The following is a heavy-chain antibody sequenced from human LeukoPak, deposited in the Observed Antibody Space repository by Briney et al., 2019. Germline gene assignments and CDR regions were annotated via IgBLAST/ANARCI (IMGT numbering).Heavy chain of an antibody. Sequence: SGGSLRLSCAASGFTFSSYAMHWVRQAPGKGLEWVAVISYDGSNKYCADSVKGRFTISRDNSKNTLYLQMNSLRAEDTAVCYCASIEFSDYWGQGTLVTVSS. V-gene: IGHV3-30-3*01. CDR1: GFTFSSYA. CDR3: ASIEFSDY. D-gene: IGHD3-10*01. CDR2: ISYDGSNK. J-gene: IGHJ4*02.